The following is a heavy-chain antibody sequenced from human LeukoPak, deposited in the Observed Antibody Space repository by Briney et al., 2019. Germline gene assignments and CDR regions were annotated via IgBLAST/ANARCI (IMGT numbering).Heavy chain of an antibody. J-gene: IGHJ5*02. Sequence: SETLSLTSAVYGGSFSGYYWSWIRQPPGKGLEWIGEINHSGSTNYNPSLKSRVTISVDTSKNQFSLKLSSVTAADTAVYYCARGRAYCGGDCYSFWFDPWGQGTLVTVSS. CDR3: ARGRAYCGGDCYSFWFDP. CDR2: INHSGST. D-gene: IGHD2-21*02. V-gene: IGHV4-34*01. CDR1: GGSFSGYY.